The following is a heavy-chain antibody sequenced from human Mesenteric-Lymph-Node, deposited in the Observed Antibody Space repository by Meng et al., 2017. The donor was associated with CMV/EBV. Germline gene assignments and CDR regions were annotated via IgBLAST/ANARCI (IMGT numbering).Heavy chain of an antibody. Sequence: GGSLRLSCAASGFSLSSYGMNWVRQAPGKGLEWVAFIRHDGSGESYTDSVRGRFTISRDNAKNTLYLQMNSLRAEDTAVCYCEKDSHSSGWYVDSWGQGTQVTVSS. V-gene: IGHV3-30*02. J-gene: IGHJ4*02. CDR3: EKDSHSSGWYVDS. CDR2: IRHDGSGE. CDR1: GFSLSSYG. D-gene: IGHD6-19*01.